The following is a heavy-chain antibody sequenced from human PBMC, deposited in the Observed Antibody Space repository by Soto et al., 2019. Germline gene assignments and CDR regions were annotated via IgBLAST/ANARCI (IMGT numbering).Heavy chain of an antibody. V-gene: IGHV3-11*06. CDR3: ARDLSYGYGTEPPCTNWFDP. CDR1: GFTFSDYY. J-gene: IGHJ5*02. D-gene: IGHD5-18*01. Sequence: QVQLVESGGGLVKPGGSLRLSCAASGFTFSDYYMSWIRQAPGKGLEWVSYISSSSSYTNYADSVKGRFTISRDNAKNSRYLQMNSLRAEDTAVYYCARDLSYGYGTEPPCTNWFDPWGQGTLVTVSS. CDR2: ISSSSSYT.